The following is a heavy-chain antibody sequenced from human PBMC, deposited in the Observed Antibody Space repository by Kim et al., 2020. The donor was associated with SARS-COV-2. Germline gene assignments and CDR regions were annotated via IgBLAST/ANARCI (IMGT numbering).Heavy chain of an antibody. CDR1: GYTLTELS. CDR3: ATLDSSGYYKEYYFDY. J-gene: IGHJ4*02. D-gene: IGHD3-22*01. CDR2: FDPEDGET. V-gene: IGHV1-24*01. Sequence: ASVKVSCKGSGYTLTELSMHWVRQAPGKGLEWMGGFDPEDGETIYAQKFQGRVTMTEDTSTDTAYMELSSLRSEDTAVYYCATLDSSGYYKEYYFDYWGQGTLVTVSS.